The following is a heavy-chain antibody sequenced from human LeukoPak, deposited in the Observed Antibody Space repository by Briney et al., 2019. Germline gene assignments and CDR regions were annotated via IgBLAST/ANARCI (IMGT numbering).Heavy chain of an antibody. J-gene: IGHJ5*02. V-gene: IGHV4-31*03. CDR2: IYYSGST. CDR3: ARDPSDGPRRFDP. CDR1: GGSISSGGYY. Sequence: PSETLSLTCTVSGGSISSGGYYWSWIRQHPGKGLEWIGYIYYSGSTYYNPSLKSRVTISVDTSKNQFSLKLSSVTAADTAVYYCARDPSDGPRRFDPWGQGTLVTVSS.